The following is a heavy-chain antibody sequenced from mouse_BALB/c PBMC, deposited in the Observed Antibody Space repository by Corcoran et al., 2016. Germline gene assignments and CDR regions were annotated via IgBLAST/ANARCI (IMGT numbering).Heavy chain of an antibody. CDR3: AKTARATYYFDY. Sequence: QVQLQQYGPELVKPGASVKISCKASGYSFKRDYINWLKKRPGQGLEWIGWIFPGSGNTKYNEKFKGKATLTADTSSSTAYMQLSSLTSEDSAVYFCAKTARATYYFDYWGQGTTLTVSS. CDR2: IFPGSGNT. J-gene: IGHJ2*01. D-gene: IGHD3-2*01. CDR1: GYSFKRDY. V-gene: IGHV1-66*01.